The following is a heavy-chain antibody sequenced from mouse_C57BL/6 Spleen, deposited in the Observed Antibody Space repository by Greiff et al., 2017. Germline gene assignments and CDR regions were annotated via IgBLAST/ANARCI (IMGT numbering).Heavy chain of an antibody. CDR3: ARRTDGYYEDY. V-gene: IGHV5-6*02. Sequence: EVKLMESGGDLVKPGGSLKLSYAASGFTFSSYGMSWVRQTPDKRLEWVATISSGGSYTYYPDSVKGRFTISRDNAKNTLYLQMSSLKSEDTAMYYCARRTDGYYEDYWGQGTTLTVSS. CDR2: ISSGGSYT. D-gene: IGHD2-3*01. CDR1: GFTFSSYG. J-gene: IGHJ2*01.